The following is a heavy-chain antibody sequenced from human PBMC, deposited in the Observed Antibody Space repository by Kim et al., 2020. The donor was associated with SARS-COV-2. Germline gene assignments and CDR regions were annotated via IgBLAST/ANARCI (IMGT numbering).Heavy chain of an antibody. CDR3: ARGEVYYYGMDV. J-gene: IGHJ6*02. V-gene: IGHV4-59*09. Sequence: NYNPTLKSRVTISVDTSKNQFSLKLGSVTAADTAVYYCARGEVYYYGMDVRGQGTTVTVSS.